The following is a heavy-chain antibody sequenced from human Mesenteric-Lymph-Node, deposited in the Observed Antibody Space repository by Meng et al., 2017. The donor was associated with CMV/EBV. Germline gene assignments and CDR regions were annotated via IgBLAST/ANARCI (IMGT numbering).Heavy chain of an antibody. J-gene: IGHJ4*02. CDR3: ARVSSSSWYYFDY. V-gene: IGHV4-59*01. CDR1: GGSISSYY. CDR2: IYYSEST. Sequence: SETLSLTCTVSGGSISSYYWSCIRQPPGKGLEWVGYIYYSESTDYNPSLKSRVTISVDTSKNQFSLNLSPVTAADTAVYYCARVSSSSWYYFDYWGQGTLVTVSS. D-gene: IGHD6-13*01.